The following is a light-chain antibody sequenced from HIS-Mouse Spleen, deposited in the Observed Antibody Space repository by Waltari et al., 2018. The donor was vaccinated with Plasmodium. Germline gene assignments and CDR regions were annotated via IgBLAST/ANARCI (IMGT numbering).Light chain of an antibody. CDR2: RNN. Sequence: QSVLTQPPSASGTPGQRVTLSCSGRSPNIGSNYVYWYQQLPGTAPKTLIYRNNQRPSGVPDRFSGSKSGTSASLAISGLRSEDEADYYCAAWDDSLSGRVFGGGTKLTVL. CDR1: SPNIGSNY. CDR3: AAWDDSLSGRV. J-gene: IGLJ3*02. V-gene: IGLV1-47*01.